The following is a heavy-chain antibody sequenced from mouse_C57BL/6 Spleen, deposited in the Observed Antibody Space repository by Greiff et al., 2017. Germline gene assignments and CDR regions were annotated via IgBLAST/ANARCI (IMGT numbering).Heavy chain of an antibody. Sequence: QVHVKQSGPELVKPGASVKISCKASGYAFSSSWMNWVKQRPGKGLEWIGRIYPGDGDTNYNGKFKGKATLTADKSSSTAYMQLSSLTSEDSAVYFCARSVTTVVPFDYWGQGTTLTVSS. D-gene: IGHD1-1*01. CDR1: GYAFSSSW. J-gene: IGHJ2*01. V-gene: IGHV1-82*01. CDR3: ARSVTTVVPFDY. CDR2: IYPGDGDT.